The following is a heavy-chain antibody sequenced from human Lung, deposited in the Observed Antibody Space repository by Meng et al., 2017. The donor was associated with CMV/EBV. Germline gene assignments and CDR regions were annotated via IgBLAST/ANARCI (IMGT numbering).Heavy chain of an antibody. V-gene: IGHV1-18*01. Sequence: ASXXVSXKASGYTFTSYGISWVRQAPGQGLEWMGWISAYNGNTNYAQKLQGRVTMTTDTSTSTAYMELRSLRSDDTAVYYCARDWECLDRSDVFDIWGQGXMVTVSS. CDR1: GYTFTSYG. J-gene: IGHJ3*02. CDR2: ISAYNGNT. D-gene: IGHD3-9*01. CDR3: ARDWECLDRSDVFDI.